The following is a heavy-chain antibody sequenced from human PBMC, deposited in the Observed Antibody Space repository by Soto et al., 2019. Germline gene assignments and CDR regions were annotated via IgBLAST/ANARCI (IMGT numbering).Heavy chain of an antibody. J-gene: IGHJ6*03. CDR1: GFSLSTSGMC. V-gene: IGHV2-70*11. CDR2: IDWDDDK. CDR3: ARMRGYCSSTSCHDYYYMDV. D-gene: IGHD2-2*01. Sequence: ESGPTLVNPTQTLTLTFTFSGFSLSTSGMCVSWIRQPPGKALEWLARIDWDDDKYYSTSLKTRLTISKDTSKNQVVLTMTNMDPVDTATYYCARMRGYCSSTSCHDYYYMDVWGKGTTVTVSS.